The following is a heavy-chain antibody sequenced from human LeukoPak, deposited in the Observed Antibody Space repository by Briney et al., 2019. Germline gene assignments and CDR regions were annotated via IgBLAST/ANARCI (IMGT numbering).Heavy chain of an antibody. D-gene: IGHD4-17*01. CDR3: ARRGDYLQAFDI. CDR2: IYHSGST. CDR1: GGSISSGGYS. Sequence: SQTLSLTCAVSGGSISSGGYSWSWIRQPPGKGLEWIGYIYHSGSTYYNPSLKSRVTISVDRSKNQFSLKLSSVTAADTAVYYCARRGDYLQAFDIWGQGTMVTVSS. J-gene: IGHJ3*02. V-gene: IGHV4-30-2*01.